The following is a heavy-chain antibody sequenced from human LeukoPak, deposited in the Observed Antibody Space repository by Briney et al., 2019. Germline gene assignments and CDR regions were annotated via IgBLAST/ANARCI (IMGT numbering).Heavy chain of an antibody. D-gene: IGHD2-2*02. V-gene: IGHV4-59*08. CDR1: GGSISSYY. J-gene: IGHJ3*02. CDR2: IYYSEST. Sequence: SETLSLTCTVSGGSISSYYWSWIRQPPGKGLEWIAYIYYSESTKYNPSLKSRVTISVDTSKNQFSLKVNFVTAADTAVYYCARHARNILDAYDMWGQGTIVTVSS. CDR3: ARHARNILDAYDM.